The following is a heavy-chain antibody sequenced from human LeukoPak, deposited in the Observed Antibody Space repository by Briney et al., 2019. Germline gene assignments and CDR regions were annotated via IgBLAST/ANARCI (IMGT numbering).Heavy chain of an antibody. Sequence: PGGSLRLSCVSSVCAVTTNYMAGFRQAPGKGPEWVAGIHGDGRTYYADSVKGRFTISRDRSKNTLYLQMNSLRAEDTAVYYCATTGGNRTGIYDRWGQGTLVTVSS. CDR1: VCAVTTNY. CDR2: IHGDGRT. CDR3: ATTGGNRTGIYDR. D-gene: IGHD1-1*01. J-gene: IGHJ5*02. V-gene: IGHV3-53*01.